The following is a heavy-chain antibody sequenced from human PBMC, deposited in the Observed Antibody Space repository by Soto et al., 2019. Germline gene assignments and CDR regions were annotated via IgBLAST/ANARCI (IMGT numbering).Heavy chain of an antibody. CDR1: GFTFSSYA. D-gene: IGHD4-17*01. Sequence: QVQLVESGGGVVQHGRSLRLSCAASGFTFSSYAMHWVRQAPGKGLEWVSVISYDGSNKYYADSVKGRFTISRDNSKNPLYRQMTSLRAADTAMYYCARDPWLYAESESDAFDIWGQGTMVTVSS. V-gene: IGHV3-30-3*01. CDR2: ISYDGSNK. CDR3: ARDPWLYAESESDAFDI. J-gene: IGHJ3*02.